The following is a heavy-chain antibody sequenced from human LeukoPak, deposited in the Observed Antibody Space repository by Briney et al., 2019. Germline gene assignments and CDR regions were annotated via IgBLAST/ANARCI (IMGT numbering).Heavy chain of an antibody. Sequence: ASVKVSCKASGYTFTSYGISWVRQAPGQGLEWMGWISAYNGNTNYAQKLQGRVTMTTDTSTSTAYMELRSLRSVDTAVYYCARDTPCPSVGCDYYYYGMDVWGQGTTVTVSS. D-gene: IGHD2-21*01. CDR2: ISAYNGNT. J-gene: IGHJ6*02. CDR1: GYTFTSYG. V-gene: IGHV1-18*01. CDR3: ARDTPCPSVGCDYYYYGMDV.